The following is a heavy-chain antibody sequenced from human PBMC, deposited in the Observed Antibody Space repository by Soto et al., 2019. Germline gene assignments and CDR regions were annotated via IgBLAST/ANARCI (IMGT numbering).Heavy chain of an antibody. D-gene: IGHD2-2*01. V-gene: IGHV3-9*01. Sequence: EVKLVESGGGLVQPGRSLRLSCVTSGFTFDDYAMHWFRQAPGKGLELVSGCSWTNGSVGYADSVNGRFTISRDNATNSLHLQLDRLRAEDTAIYYCVKDTAPPLPGSTSVFDSWGQGTLVTVYS. CDR1: GFTFDDYA. CDR3: VKDTAPPLPGSTSVFDS. J-gene: IGHJ4*02. CDR2: CSWTNGSV.